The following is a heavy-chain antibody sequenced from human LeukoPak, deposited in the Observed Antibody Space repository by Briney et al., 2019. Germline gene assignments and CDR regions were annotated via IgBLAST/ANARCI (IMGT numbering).Heavy chain of an antibody. D-gene: IGHD5-18*01. Sequence: GGSLRLSCAASGFTFRSYGMHWVRQAPGKGLEWVAVIWYDGSNKYYADSVKGRFTISRDNSKNTLNLQMNSLRAEDTAVYYCAKQDTDMVTPFDYWGQGTLVTVSS. CDR2: IWYDGSNK. CDR3: AKQDTDMVTPFDY. J-gene: IGHJ4*02. CDR1: GFTFRSYG. V-gene: IGHV3-33*06.